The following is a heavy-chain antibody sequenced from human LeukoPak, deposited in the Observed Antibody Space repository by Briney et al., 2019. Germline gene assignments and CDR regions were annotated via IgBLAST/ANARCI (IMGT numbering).Heavy chain of an antibody. CDR1: GFTSKNYA. CDR2: ISGRDDST. J-gene: IGHJ4*02. V-gene: IGHV3-23*01. CDR3: AKWGDYDVLTGYYDSDY. D-gene: IGHD3-9*01. Sequence: PGGSLRLSCAASGFTSKNYAMTSVRQAPGKGLQWVSAISGRDDSTYYADSVKGRFTISRDISKNTLFLQMNNLRADDTAVYYCAKWGDYDVLTGYYDSDYWGQGTLVTVSS.